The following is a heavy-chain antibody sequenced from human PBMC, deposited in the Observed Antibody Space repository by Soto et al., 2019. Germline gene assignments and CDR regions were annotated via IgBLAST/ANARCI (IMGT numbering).Heavy chain of an antibody. CDR3: ASFSVASDAFDI. CDR1: GGSVSSGSYY. CDR2: IYYSGST. D-gene: IGHD5-12*01. Sequence: QVQLQESGPGLVKPSETLSLTCTVSGGSVSSGSYYWSWIRQPPGKELEWIGYIYYSGSTNYNPSLKSRVTISVDTYKNQFSLKLSSVTAADTAVYYCASFSVASDAFDIWGQGTMVTVSS. V-gene: IGHV4-61*01. J-gene: IGHJ3*02.